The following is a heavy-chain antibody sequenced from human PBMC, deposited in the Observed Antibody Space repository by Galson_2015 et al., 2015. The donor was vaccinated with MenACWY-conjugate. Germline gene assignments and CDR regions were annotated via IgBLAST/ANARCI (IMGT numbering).Heavy chain of an antibody. D-gene: IGHD6-6*01. V-gene: IGHV3-74*01. CDR1: GFTFSNYW. CDR3: TKAAARYSTSSAFNWFDP. J-gene: IGHJ5*02. CDR2: VNGDGTGT. Sequence: SLRLSCAASGFTFSNYWMHWVRQAPGKGLEWVSRVNGDGTGTTYADSVKGRFTISRDNAKNTLYLQMNSLRAEDTAIYYCTKAAARYSTSSAFNWFDPWGQGALVTVSS.